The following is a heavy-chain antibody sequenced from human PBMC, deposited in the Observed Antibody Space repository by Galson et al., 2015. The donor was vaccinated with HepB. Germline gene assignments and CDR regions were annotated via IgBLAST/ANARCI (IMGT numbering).Heavy chain of an antibody. CDR1: GFTVSSNY. V-gene: IGHV3-53*04. CDR3: ASQEKNFGLYLYGMDV. CDR2: IYSGGST. D-gene: IGHD3-10*01. J-gene: IGHJ6*02. Sequence: SLRLSCAASGFTVSSNYMSWVRQAPGKGLEWVSVIYSGGSTYYADSVKGRFTISRHNSKNTLYLQMNSLRAEDTAVYYCASQEKNFGLYLYGMDVWGQGTTVTVSS.